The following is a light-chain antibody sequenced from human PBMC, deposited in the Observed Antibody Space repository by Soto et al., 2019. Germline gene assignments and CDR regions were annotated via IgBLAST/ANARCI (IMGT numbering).Light chain of an antibody. CDR1: SSDVGGYNY. Sequence: QYVFTPTRSVSGSPGQSVTISCTGTSSDVGGYNYVSWYQQHPGKAPKLMIYDVSKRPSGVPDRFSGSKSGNTASLTISGLQAEDEADYYCCSYAGSYTWVFGTGTKVTVL. V-gene: IGLV2-11*01. CDR3: CSYAGSYTWV. J-gene: IGLJ1*01. CDR2: DVS.